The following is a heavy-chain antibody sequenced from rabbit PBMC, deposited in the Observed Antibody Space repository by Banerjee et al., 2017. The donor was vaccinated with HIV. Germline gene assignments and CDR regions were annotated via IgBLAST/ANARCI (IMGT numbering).Heavy chain of an antibody. J-gene: IGHJ4*01. CDR1: GFDFSSSYY. D-gene: IGHD6-1*01. V-gene: IGHV1S45*01. Sequence: QQQLEESGGGLVKPGGTLTLTCKASGFDFSSSYYMCWVRQAPGKGLEWIGCIYVGSSGSTYYASWAKGRFTISKTSSTTVTLQMTSLTAADTATYFCARYGVGYAPYFKLWGQGTLVTVS. CDR3: ARYGVGYAPYFKL. CDR2: IYVGSSGST.